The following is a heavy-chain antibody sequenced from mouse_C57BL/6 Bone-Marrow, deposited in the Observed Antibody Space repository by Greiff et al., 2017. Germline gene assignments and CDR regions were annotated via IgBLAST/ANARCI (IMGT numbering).Heavy chain of an antibody. CDR2: INPSTGGT. CDR1: GYSFTGYY. D-gene: IGHD1-1*01. CDR3: ARVANCDFDY. V-gene: IGHV1-42*01. Sequence: VQLQQSGPELVKPGASVKISCKASGYSFTGYYMNWVKQSPEKSLEWIGEINPSTGGTTYNQKFKAKATLTVDKSSSTAYMQLKSLTSEDSAVYYCARVANCDFDYWGQGTTLTVSS. J-gene: IGHJ2*01.